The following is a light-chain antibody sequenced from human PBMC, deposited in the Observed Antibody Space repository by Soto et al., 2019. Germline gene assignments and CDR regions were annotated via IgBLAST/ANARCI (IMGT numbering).Light chain of an antibody. CDR1: QSISSW. CDR2: DAS. CDR3: QQFSVFPWT. V-gene: IGKV1-5*01. Sequence: DIQMTQSPSTLSASVGDRVTIPCRASQSISSWLAWYQQKPGKAPKLVIFDASRLESGVPSRFSGSGSGTEFTLTISSLQPDDFATYSCQQFSVFPWTFGQGTKVDIK. J-gene: IGKJ1*01.